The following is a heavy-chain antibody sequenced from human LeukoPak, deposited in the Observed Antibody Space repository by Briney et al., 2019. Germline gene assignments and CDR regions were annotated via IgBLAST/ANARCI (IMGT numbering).Heavy chain of an antibody. V-gene: IGHV1-18*01. J-gene: IGHJ5*02. CDR2: ISAYHGNT. D-gene: IGHD3-10*01. CDR3: ARDRDTMVRGVQYNWFDP. Sequence: ASVKVSCKASGYTFTSYGISWVRQAPGQGLEWMGWISAYHGNTNYAQKPQGRVTMTTDTSTSTAYMELRSLRSDDTAVYYCARDRDTMVRGVQYNWFDPWGQGTLVTVSS. CDR1: GYTFTSYG.